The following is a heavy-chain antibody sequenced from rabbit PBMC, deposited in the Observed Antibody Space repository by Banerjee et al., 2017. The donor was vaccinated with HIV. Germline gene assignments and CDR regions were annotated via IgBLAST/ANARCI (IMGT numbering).Heavy chain of an antibody. Sequence: QEQLEESGGDLVKPEGSLTLTCTASGFSFSNKYVMCWVRQAPGKGLEWIACINTSSGNTVYASWAKGRFTISRSTSLNRVTLQMTSLTAADTATYFCARDLSSSGWSDFALWGPGTLVTVS. CDR3: ARDLSSSGWSDFAL. D-gene: IGHD4-1*01. CDR1: GFSFSNKYV. V-gene: IGHV1S45*01. CDR2: INTSSGNT. J-gene: IGHJ6*01.